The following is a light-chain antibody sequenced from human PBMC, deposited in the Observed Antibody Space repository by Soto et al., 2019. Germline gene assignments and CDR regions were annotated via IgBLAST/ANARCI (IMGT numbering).Light chain of an antibody. V-gene: IGLV2-23*01. CDR2: DAF. Sequence: QSALSQPASVSGSPGQSIAISCTGTSSDVGSYNLVSWYQQHPGKAPKLMIYDAFRRPSGVSDRFSGSRSGNTASLTISGLQSEDEADYYCCAYAGSSTYVFGTGTKLTVL. CDR3: CAYAGSSTYV. J-gene: IGLJ1*01. CDR1: SSDVGSYNL.